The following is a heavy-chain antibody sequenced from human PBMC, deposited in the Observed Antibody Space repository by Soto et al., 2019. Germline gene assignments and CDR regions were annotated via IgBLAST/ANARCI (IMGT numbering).Heavy chain of an antibody. V-gene: IGHV3-23*01. J-gene: IGHJ4*02. Sequence: GGSLRLSCTASGFTFSTSAMSWVRQAPGRGLEWVSGISGSGAGTYYADSVKGRFTISRDNSKNSLFLQLNGLRPEGTGFYYCTRTPDYWGPGTLVTVSS. CDR3: TRTPDY. CDR1: GFTFSTSA. CDR2: ISGSGAGT.